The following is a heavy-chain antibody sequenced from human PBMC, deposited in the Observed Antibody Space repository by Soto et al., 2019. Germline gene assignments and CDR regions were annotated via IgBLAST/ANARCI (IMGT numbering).Heavy chain of an antibody. D-gene: IGHD6-19*01. Sequence: EARLLESGGGLIQPGGSLRLSCEASGFNFGAYAMSWVRQAPGKGLEWVSGIRGSSSGTYYTDSVKGRFTISRDNSKNTVSLQMNSLRGEDTAVYYCAKDRSENFWVYYYAMDVWGQGTAVTVSS. J-gene: IGHJ6*02. CDR3: AKDRSENFWVYYYAMDV. V-gene: IGHV3-23*01. CDR1: GFNFGAYA. CDR2: IRGSSSGT.